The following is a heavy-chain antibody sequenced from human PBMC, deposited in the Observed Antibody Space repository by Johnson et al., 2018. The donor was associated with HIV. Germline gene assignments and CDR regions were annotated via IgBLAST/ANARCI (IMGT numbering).Heavy chain of an antibody. CDR1: GFTFSSYA. D-gene: IGHD3-3*01. CDR3: AKDADRFLEWVEAFDI. J-gene: IGHJ3*02. Sequence: QVQLVESGGGVVQPGRSLRLSCAASGFTFSSYAMHWVRQAPGKGLEWVAVISYYGDSVKGRFTISRDNSKNTLYLQMNSLRAEDTAVYYCAKDADRFLEWVEAFDIWGQGTMVTVSS. CDR2: ISYYG. V-gene: IGHV3-30*04.